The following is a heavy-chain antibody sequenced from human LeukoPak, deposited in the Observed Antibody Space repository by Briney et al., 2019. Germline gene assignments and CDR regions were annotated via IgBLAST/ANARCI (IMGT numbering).Heavy chain of an antibody. CDR2: ISGSGNII. J-gene: IGHJ6*02. CDR3: ARPRSDLYGMDV. V-gene: IGHV3-48*03. CDR1: EFIFSSYE. Sequence: GGSLRLSCIASEFIFSSYEMSWVRQAPGKGLEWVSYISGSGNIIYYADSVKGRFTISRDNAKNSLYLQMNSLRVEDTAVYYCARPRSDLYGMDVWGQGTTVTVSS.